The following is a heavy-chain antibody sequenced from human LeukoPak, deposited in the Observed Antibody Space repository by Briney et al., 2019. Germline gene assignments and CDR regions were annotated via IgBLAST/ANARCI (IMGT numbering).Heavy chain of an antibody. V-gene: IGHV4-59*11. CDR1: GVSISNHY. J-gene: IGHJ4*02. CDR2: IFYSGNT. Sequence: ASETLSLTCTVSGVSISNHYWSWIRQPPGKGLVWIGYIFYSGNTHYNPSLKSRVTMSVDTSKNQFSLRLSSVTAADTAVYYGARVLWEGLVGTIAYWGQGTLVTVSS. D-gene: IGHD1-26*01. CDR3: ARVLWEGLVGTIAY.